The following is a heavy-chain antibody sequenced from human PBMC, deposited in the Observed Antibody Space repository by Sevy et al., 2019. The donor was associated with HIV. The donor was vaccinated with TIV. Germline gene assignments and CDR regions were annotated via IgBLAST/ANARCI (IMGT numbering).Heavy chain of an antibody. J-gene: IGHJ4*02. CDR1: GFTFSNYF. D-gene: IGHD3-10*01. Sequence: GGSLRLSCAASGFTFSNYFINWVRQAPGKGLEWVSSISSGSSYIFYADSVKGRFTISRDNAKNSLYLHMNSLRAEDTAVYYCARGDYYGSLYYFDYWGPGTLVTFSS. CDR2: ISSGSSYI. V-gene: IGHV3-21*01. CDR3: ARGDYYGSLYYFDY.